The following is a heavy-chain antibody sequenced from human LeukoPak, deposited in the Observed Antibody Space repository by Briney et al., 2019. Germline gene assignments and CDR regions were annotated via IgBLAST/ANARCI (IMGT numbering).Heavy chain of an antibody. CDR3: ATAVQYYYDSSGYGY. CDR2: INPNSGDT. Sequence: ASVKVSCKASGYTFTGYYMHWVRQAPGQGLEWMGWINPNSGDTNYAQKFQGRVTMTRDTSISTAYMELSRLRSDDTAVYYCATAVQYYYDSSGYGYWGQGTLVTVSS. V-gene: IGHV1-2*02. J-gene: IGHJ4*02. CDR1: GYTFTGYY. D-gene: IGHD3-22*01.